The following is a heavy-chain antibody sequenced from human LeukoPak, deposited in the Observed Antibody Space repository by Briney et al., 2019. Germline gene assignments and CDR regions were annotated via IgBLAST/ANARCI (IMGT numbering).Heavy chain of an antibody. CDR3: ARGRYCSGGSCYGGIYFDY. D-gene: IGHD2-15*01. Sequence: PSETLSLTCAVYGGSFSGYYWSWIRQPPGKGLEWIGEINHSGSTNYNPSLKSRVTISVDTSKNQFSLKLSSVTAADTAVYYCARGRYCSGGSCYGGIYFDYWGQGTLVTVSS. V-gene: IGHV4-34*01. CDR2: INHSGST. J-gene: IGHJ4*02. CDR1: GGSFSGYY.